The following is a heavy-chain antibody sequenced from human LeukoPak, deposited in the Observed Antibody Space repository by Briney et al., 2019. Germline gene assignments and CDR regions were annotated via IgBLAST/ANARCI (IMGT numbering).Heavy chain of an antibody. J-gene: IGHJ6*03. V-gene: IGHV3-30*02. CDR1: GFTFSSYG. Sequence: GGSLRLSCAASGFTFSSYGMHWVRQAPGKGLAWVAFIRYDGSNKYYADSVKGRFTISRDNSKNTLYLQMNSLRAEDTAVYYCAKDARKVLLWFEKDYYYMDVWGKGTTVTISS. CDR3: AKDARKVLLWFEKDYYYMDV. D-gene: IGHD3-10*01. CDR2: IRYDGSNK.